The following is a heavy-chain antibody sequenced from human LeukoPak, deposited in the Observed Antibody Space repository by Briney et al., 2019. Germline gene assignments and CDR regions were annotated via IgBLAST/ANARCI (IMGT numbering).Heavy chain of an antibody. CDR2: IYYSGST. CDR3: ARHDIAAAGTLTHPFDY. J-gene: IGHJ4*02. V-gene: IGHV4-59*08. CDR1: GGSISSYY. D-gene: IGHD6-13*01. Sequence: SETLSLTCTVSGGSISSYYWSWIRQPPGKGLEWIGYIYYSGSTNYNPSPKSRVTISVDTSKNQFSLKLSSVTAADTAVYYCARHDIAAAGTLTHPFDYWGQGTLVTVSS.